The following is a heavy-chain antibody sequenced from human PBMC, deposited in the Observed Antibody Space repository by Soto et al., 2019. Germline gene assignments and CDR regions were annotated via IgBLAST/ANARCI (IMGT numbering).Heavy chain of an antibody. CDR2: IHYSGAT. CDR1: GDPINSGGFY. D-gene: IGHD3-3*01. V-gene: IGHV4-31*03. CDR3: GRYYGFWSYGMDV. J-gene: IGHJ6*02. Sequence: SETLSLTCNVSGDPINSGGFYWSWVRQPPGNGLQWIANIHYSGATYYNLSLKSRVTISMDTSENQFSLRLTSATAADTAVYYGGRYYGFWSYGMDVWGQGITVTVSS.